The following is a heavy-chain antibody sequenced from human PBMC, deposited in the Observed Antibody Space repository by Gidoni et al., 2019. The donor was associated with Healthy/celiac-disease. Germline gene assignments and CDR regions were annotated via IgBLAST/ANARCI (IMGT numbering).Heavy chain of an antibody. V-gene: IGHV3-21*01. Sequence: EVQLVESGGGLVKPGGSLRLSCAASGFTFSSYSMNWVRQAPGKGLEWVSSISSSSSYIYYADSVKGRFTISRDNAKNSLYLQMNSLRAEDTAVYYCARATGRNWNDDYWGQGTLVTVSS. D-gene: IGHD1-1*01. CDR1: GFTFSSYS. CDR3: ARATGRNWNDDY. CDR2: ISSSSSYI. J-gene: IGHJ4*02.